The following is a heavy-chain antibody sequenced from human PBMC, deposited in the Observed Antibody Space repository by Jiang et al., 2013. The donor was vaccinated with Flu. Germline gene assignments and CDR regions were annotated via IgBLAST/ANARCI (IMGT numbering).Heavy chain of an antibody. CDR2: MSTSNYI. Sequence: LESGGGLVKPGGSLRLSCAASGFTFSSYSMNWVRQAPGKGLEWVSSMSTSNYIYYANSVKGRFTISRDNAKNSLYLQMNSLRAEDTAVYYCARDEEGIQYGMDVWGQGTTVTVSS. CDR3: ARDEEGIQYGMDV. CDR1: GFTFSSYS. V-gene: IGHV3-21*01. J-gene: IGHJ6*02.